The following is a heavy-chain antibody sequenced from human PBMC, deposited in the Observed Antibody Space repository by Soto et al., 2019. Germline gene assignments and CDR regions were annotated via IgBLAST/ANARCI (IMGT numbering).Heavy chain of an antibody. CDR3: ARDDIPGRAVAIYGMDV. Sequence: GGSLRLSCAASGFTFSNYGMHWVRQAPDKRLEWVAVIWYDESNKYYADSLKGRFTISRDNSKNTLYLQMNSLRAEDTAVYYCARDDIPGRAVAIYGMDVWGQGTTVTVSS. J-gene: IGHJ6*02. CDR2: IWYDESNK. D-gene: IGHD6-19*01. CDR1: GFTFSNYG. V-gene: IGHV3-33*01.